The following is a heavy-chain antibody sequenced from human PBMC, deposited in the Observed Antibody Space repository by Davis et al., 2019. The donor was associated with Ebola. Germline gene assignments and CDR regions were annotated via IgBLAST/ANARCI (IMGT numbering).Heavy chain of an antibody. CDR3: ARLGGSVNYYYYMDV. D-gene: IGHD1-26*01. CDR2: IYPGDSDT. V-gene: IGHV5-51*01. CDR1: GYSFTSYW. J-gene: IGHJ6*03. Sequence: KVSCKGSGYSFTSYWIGWVRQMPGKGLEWMGIIYPGDSDTRYSPSFQGQVTISADKSISTAYLQWSSLKASDTAMYYCARLGGSVNYYYYMDVWGKGTTVTVSS.